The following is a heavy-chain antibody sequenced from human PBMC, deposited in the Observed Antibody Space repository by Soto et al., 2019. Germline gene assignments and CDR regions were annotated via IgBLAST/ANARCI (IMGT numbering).Heavy chain of an antibody. D-gene: IGHD2-2*01. Sequence: SETLSLTCAVYGGSFSGYYWSWIRQPPGKGLEWIGEINHSGSTNYNPSLKSRVTISVDTSKNQFSLKLSSVTAADTAVYYCARVQYCSSTSCYGDDYWGQGTLVTVSS. CDR3: ARVQYCSSTSCYGDDY. CDR1: GGSFSGYY. V-gene: IGHV4-34*01. J-gene: IGHJ4*02. CDR2: INHSGST.